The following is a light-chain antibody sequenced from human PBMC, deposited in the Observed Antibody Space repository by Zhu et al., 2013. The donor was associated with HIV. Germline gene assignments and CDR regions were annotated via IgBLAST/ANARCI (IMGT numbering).Light chain of an antibody. CDR1: QGFNNA. CDR2: DDS. V-gene: IGKV1-13*02. CDR3: QQFYGNVLT. Sequence: AVQLTQSPSSLSASVGDTVTITCRASQGFNNAVAWYQQKPGRPPKVLIHDDSTLDSGVPSRFSGSGSGTEFTLIITGLQSEDFATYYCQQFYGNVLTFGPGTKVDIK. J-gene: IGKJ3*01.